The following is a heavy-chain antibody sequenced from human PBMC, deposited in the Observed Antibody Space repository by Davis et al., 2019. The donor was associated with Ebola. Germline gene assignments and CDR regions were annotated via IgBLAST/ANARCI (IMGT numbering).Heavy chain of an antibody. CDR2: IYHSGST. V-gene: IGHV4-4*02. CDR1: GGSISSRNW. Sequence: MPSETLSLTCAVSGGSISSRNWWSWVRQPPGKGLERIGEIYHSGSTNYNPSLKGRVTISVDTSKNQFALKLTSVTAADTAVYYCVRQPFSGYCIDTVWRKSGCPAPRFDFWGQGSLVTVSS. D-gene: IGHD2-15*01. J-gene: IGHJ4*02. CDR3: VRQPFSGYCIDTVWRKSGCPAPRFDF.